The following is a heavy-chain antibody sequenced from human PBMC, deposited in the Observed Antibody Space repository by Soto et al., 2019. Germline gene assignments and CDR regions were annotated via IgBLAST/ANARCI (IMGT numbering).Heavy chain of an antibody. CDR2: IYFSGST. J-gene: IGHJ4*02. V-gene: IGHV4-31*03. CDR3: ARGTGITTVTEFXS. CDR1: GGSISSGGYY. D-gene: IGHD4-4*01. Sequence: KSSETLSLTCTVSGGSISSGGYYWSWIRQHPGKGLEWIGYIYFSGSTYYNPSLKSRVTISVDTSKNQFSLQLSSVTAADTAVFYCARGTGITTVTEFXSWGQGTLVTVSS.